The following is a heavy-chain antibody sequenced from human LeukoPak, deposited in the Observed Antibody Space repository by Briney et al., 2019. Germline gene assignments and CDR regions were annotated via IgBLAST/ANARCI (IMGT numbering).Heavy chain of an antibody. CDR2: ISGSGGTT. CDR3: AKDSSGWDGWFDP. V-gene: IGHV3-23*01. J-gene: IGHJ5*02. D-gene: IGHD6-19*01. Sequence: GGSLRLSCAASGFTFSSYAMSWVRQAPGKGLEWVSAISGSGGTTYYADSVKGRFTISRDNSKNTLYLQINSLRAEDTAVYYCAKDSSGWDGWFDPWGQGTLVTVSS. CDR1: GFTFSSYA.